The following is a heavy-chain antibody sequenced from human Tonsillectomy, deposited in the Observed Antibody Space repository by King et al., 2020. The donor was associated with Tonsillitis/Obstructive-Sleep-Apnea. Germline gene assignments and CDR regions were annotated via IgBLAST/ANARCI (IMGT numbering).Heavy chain of an antibody. D-gene: IGHD6-13*01. J-gene: IGHJ3*02. CDR2: ISYDGSNK. CDR1: GFTFSSYA. Sequence: VQLVESGGGVVQPGRSLRLSCAASGFTFSSYAMHWVRQAPGKGLEWVAVISYDGSNKYYADSVKGRFTISRDNSKNTLYLQMNSLRAEDTAVYYCAESGYSSSWSDAFDIWGQGTMVTVSS. V-gene: IGHV3-30*04. CDR3: AESGYSSSWSDAFDI.